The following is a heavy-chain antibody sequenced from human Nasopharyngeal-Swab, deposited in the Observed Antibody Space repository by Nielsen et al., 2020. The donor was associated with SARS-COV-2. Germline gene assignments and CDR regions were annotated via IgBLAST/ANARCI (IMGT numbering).Heavy chain of an antibody. V-gene: IGHV3-74*01. Sequence: GESLKISCAASGFTFGTYWMHWVRQAPGKGLEWVSRISSDGSSTGDADSVKGRFTVSRDNAKNTLYLQMNSLRAEDTAVYYCARGYAAMGFFDYWGQGTLVTVSS. CDR2: ISSDGSST. CDR3: ARGYAAMGFFDY. J-gene: IGHJ4*02. D-gene: IGHD2-2*01. CDR1: GFTFGTYW.